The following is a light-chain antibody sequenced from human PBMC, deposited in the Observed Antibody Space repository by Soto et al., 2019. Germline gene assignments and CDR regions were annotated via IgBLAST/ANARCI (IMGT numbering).Light chain of an antibody. Sequence: DIQMTQSPSSLSASVGDRVTITCRASQSVNTYLHWYQQKAGQAPKLLIYAASNLQSGVPPRFSGSGYGTDFTLTITSLQLEDFATYYCQQSDVSPRTFGQGTKVDIK. V-gene: IGKV1-39*01. CDR3: QQSDVSPRT. CDR2: AAS. J-gene: IGKJ1*01. CDR1: QSVNTY.